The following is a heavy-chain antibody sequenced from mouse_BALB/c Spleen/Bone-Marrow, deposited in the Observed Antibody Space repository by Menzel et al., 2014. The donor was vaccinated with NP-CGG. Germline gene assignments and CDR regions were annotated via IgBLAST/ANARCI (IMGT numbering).Heavy chain of an antibody. CDR3: ARILADSYAMDY. Sequence: VQLQQSGAELMKPGASVKISCKATGYTFSNYWIEWVKQRPGHGLEWIGEILPGSDSTNYIEKFKGKATFTEDTSSNTAYIQLFSLPSEDTADYYCARILADSYAMDYRPQGTPVTVSS. CDR2: ILPGSDST. D-gene: IGHD1-1*01. CDR1: GYTFSNYW. J-gene: IGHJ4*01. V-gene: IGHV1-9*01.